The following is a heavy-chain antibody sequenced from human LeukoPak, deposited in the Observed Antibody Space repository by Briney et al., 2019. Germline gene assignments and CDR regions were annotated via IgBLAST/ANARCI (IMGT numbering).Heavy chain of an antibody. CDR3: ARDYDSSGYDSRLDS. Sequence: GGSLRLSCAASGVTFSRYWMSWVRQAPGKGLECVANIKQDGSEDNHVGSVKGRFTISRDNAKNSLFLQMSSLRAEDTAVYYCARDYDSSGYDSRLDSWGQGTLVTVSS. V-gene: IGHV3-7*01. J-gene: IGHJ4*02. CDR2: IKQDGSED. CDR1: GVTFSRYW. D-gene: IGHD3-22*01.